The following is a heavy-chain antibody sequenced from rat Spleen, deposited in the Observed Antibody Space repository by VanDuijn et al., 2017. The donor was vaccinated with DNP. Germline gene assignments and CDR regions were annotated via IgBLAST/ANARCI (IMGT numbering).Heavy chain of an antibody. Sequence: EVQLQESGPGLVKPSQSLSLTCSVTGYSITSNYWGWIRKFPGNKMEYIGHISYSGSTNYNPSLKSRFSITRDTSKNQFFLQLNSVTTEDTATYYCARSPVTSVAPFDYWGPGTMVTVSS. D-gene: IGHD1-8*01. CDR2: ISYSGST. J-gene: IGHJ1*01. CDR1: GYSITSNY. CDR3: ARSPVTSVAPFDY. V-gene: IGHV3-1*01.